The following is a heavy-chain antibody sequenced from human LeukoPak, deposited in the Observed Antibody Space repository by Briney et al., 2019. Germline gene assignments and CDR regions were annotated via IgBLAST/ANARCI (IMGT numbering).Heavy chain of an antibody. CDR1: GYTFTNYA. Sequence: ASVKVSCKASGYTFTNYAMNWVRQAPGQGLEFMGWINTNTGNPTYAQDSTGRFVFSLDTSVNTAYLQISSLKAEDTAVYYCASIGSLFDYWGQGTLVTVSS. D-gene: IGHD1-26*01. CDR2: INTNTGNP. J-gene: IGHJ4*02. V-gene: IGHV7-4-1*02. CDR3: ASIGSLFDY.